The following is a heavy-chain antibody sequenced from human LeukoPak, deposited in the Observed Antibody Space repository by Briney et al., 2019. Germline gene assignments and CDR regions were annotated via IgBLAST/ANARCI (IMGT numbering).Heavy chain of an antibody. J-gene: IGHJ3*02. D-gene: IGHD3-3*01. CDR2: INHSESA. CDR1: GGSFSSYY. CDR3: ARGLEYDFWSGNYSDGFDK. Sequence: SETLSLTCAVYGGSFSSYYWSWIRQPPGKGLEWIGEINHSESANYNPSLKSRVTMSLDTSKNQCSLQLKSLTAADTAVYYCARGLEYDFWSGNYSDGFDKWGHGTMVTVSP. V-gene: IGHV4-34*01.